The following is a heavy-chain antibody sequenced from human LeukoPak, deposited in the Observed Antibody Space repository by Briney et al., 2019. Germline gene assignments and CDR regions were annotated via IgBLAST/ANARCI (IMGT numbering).Heavy chain of an antibody. CDR2: ISGSGGST. CDR3: AKSQDIVVVPAAMGQA. CDR1: GFTFSSYA. V-gene: IGHV3-23*01. J-gene: IGHJ5*02. Sequence: PGGSLRLSCAASGFTFSSYAMSWVGQAPGKGLEWVSAISGSGGSTYYADSVKGRFTISRDNSKNTLYLQMNSLRAEDTAVYYCAKSQDIVVVPAAMGQAWGQGTLVTVSS. D-gene: IGHD2-2*01.